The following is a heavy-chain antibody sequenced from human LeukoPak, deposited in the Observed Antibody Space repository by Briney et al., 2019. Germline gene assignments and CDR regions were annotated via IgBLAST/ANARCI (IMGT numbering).Heavy chain of an antibody. Sequence: GGSLRLSCAASGFSFSDYDIHWVRLAPGKGLEWVTFIRYDGSNTYAESVKGRFTISRDNSKITLYLQMNSLRAEDTAVYYCAKVRANRFASFDYWGQGTLVTVSS. CDR1: GFSFSDYD. CDR3: AKVRANRFASFDY. J-gene: IGHJ4*02. CDR2: IRYDGSNT. V-gene: IGHV3-30*02. D-gene: IGHD1/OR15-1a*01.